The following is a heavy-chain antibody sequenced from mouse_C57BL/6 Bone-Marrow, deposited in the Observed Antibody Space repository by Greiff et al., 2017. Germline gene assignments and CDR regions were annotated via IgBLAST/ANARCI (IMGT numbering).Heavy chain of an antibody. CDR2: ISSGSSTI. Sequence: EVKLMESGGGLVKPGGSLKLSCAASGFTFSDYGMHWVRPAPEKGLEWVAYISSGSSTIYYADTVKGRFTISRDNAKNTLFLQMTSLRSEDTAMYYCARLGLLRFAYWGQGTLVTVSA. CDR1: GFTFSDYG. J-gene: IGHJ3*01. D-gene: IGHD2-3*01. CDR3: ARLGLLRFAY. V-gene: IGHV5-17*01.